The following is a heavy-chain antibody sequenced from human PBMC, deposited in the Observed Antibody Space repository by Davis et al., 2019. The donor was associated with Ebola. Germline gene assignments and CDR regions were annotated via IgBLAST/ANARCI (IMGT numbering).Heavy chain of an antibody. V-gene: IGHV4-59*12. CDR2: IYYSGTT. CDR1: GGSISSYY. Sequence: SETLSLTCTVSGGSISSYYWSWIRQPPGKGLEWIGYIYYSGTTNYNPSLKSRVTISVDTSKNQFSLKLSSVTAADTAVYYCARRVHGSGSYYKSKPFDYWGQGTLVTVSS. D-gene: IGHD3-10*01. J-gene: IGHJ4*02. CDR3: ARRVHGSGSYYKSKPFDY.